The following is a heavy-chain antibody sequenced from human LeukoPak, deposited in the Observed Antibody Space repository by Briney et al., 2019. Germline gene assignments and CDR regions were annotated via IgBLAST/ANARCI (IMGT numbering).Heavy chain of an antibody. CDR1: GFTFSNYT. D-gene: IGHD6-19*01. CDR3: AKDVAPDSGWDLDY. V-gene: IGHV3-23*01. CDR2: IYNSGAGI. J-gene: IGHJ4*02. Sequence: GGSLRLSCAASGFTFSNYTMSGVRQAPGKGLEWVSSIYNSGAGIFYADSVKGRFTISRDNSKNTLYLQMNSLRAEDTAVYYCAKDVAPDSGWDLDYWGQGTLVTVSS.